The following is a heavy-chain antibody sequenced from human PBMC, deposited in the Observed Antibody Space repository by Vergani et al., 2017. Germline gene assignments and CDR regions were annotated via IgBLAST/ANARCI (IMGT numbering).Heavy chain of an antibody. J-gene: IGHJ3*02. D-gene: IGHD3-22*01. CDR1: GGSISSSSYY. CDR3: ARADVKWSTMIVVPDAFDI. CDR2: IYYSGNT. Sequence: QLQLQESGPGLVKPSETLSLTCTVSGGSISSSSYYWGWIRQPPGKGLEWIGSIYYSGNTYYNPSLKSRVTISVDTSKNQFSLKLSSVTAADTAVYYCARADVKWSTMIVVPDAFDIWGQGTMVTVSS. V-gene: IGHV4-39*07.